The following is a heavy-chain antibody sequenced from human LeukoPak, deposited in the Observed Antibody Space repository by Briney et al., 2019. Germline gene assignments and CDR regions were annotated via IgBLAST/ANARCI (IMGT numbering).Heavy chain of an antibody. D-gene: IGHD7-27*01. J-gene: IGHJ4*02. CDR3: ASNRGLRY. CDR2: IKEDGSEK. V-gene: IGHV3-7*02. CDR1: GLTFRSSA. Sequence: GGSLRLSCAASGLTFRSSAMSWVRQAPGKGLEWVGNIKEDGSEKHYVDSVKGRFTISRDNAKNSMYLQMNSLRAEDTAVYYCASNRGLRYWGQGTLVTVSS.